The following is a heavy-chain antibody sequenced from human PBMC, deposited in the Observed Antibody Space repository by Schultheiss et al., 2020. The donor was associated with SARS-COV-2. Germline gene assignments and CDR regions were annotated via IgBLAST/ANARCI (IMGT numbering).Heavy chain of an antibody. J-gene: IGHJ4*02. CDR1: GGSISSGGYY. V-gene: IGHV4-31*03. D-gene: IGHD3-10*01. CDR2: INHSRST. Sequence: LRLSCTVSGGSISSGGYYWSWIRQHPGKGLEWIGEINHSRSTNYNPSLKSRVTISVDTSKNQFSLKLSSVTAADTAVYYCASGVEGFGDAYYFDYWGQGTLVTVSS. CDR3: ASGVEGFGDAYYFDY.